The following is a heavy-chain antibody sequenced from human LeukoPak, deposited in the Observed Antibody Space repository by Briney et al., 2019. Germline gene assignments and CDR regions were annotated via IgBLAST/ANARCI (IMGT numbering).Heavy chain of an antibody. CDR1: GFTFSSYG. J-gene: IGHJ5*02. CDR3: AKERSTMVRGVISRWFDP. V-gene: IGHV3-30*18. Sequence: GSLRLSCAASGFTFSSYGMHWVRQAPGKGLEWVAVISYDGSNKYYADSVKGRFTISRDNSKNTLYLQMSSLRAEDTAVYYCAKERSTMVRGVISRWFDPWGQGTLVTVSS. D-gene: IGHD3-10*01. CDR2: ISYDGSNK.